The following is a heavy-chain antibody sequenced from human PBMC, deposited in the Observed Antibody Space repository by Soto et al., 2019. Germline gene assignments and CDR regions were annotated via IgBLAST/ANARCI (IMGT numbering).Heavy chain of an antibody. J-gene: IGHJ4*02. CDR2: IYYSGST. D-gene: IGHD5-18*01. Sequence: SETLSLTCTVSGGSISSSSYYWGWIRQPPGKGLEWIGSIYYSGSTYYNPSLKSRVTISVDTSKNQFSLKLSSVTAADTAVYYCARHRLFRIQLRTRGPHYFDYWGQGTLVTVS. V-gene: IGHV4-39*01. CDR3: ARHRLFRIQLRTRGPHYFDY. CDR1: GGSISSSSYY.